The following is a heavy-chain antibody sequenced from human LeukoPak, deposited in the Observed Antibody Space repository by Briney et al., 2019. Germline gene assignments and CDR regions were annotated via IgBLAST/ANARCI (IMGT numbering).Heavy chain of an antibody. CDR3: ARDVWFGDYRWFDP. Sequence: GGSLRLSCAASGFTFSRYGLHWVRLPPGKGLEWVAVIRYDGSAYSYADSVKGRFTISRDNSKNTLYLQMNSLRAEDTAVYFCARDVWFGDYRWFDPWGQGTLVTVSS. CDR2: IRYDGSAY. J-gene: IGHJ5*02. CDR1: GFTFSRYG. D-gene: IGHD3-10*01. V-gene: IGHV3-33*01.